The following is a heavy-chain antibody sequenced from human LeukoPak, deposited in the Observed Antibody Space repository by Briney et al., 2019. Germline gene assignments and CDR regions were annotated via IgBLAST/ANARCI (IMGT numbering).Heavy chain of an antibody. D-gene: IGHD6-6*01. V-gene: IGHV3-30*04. J-gene: IGHJ4*02. Sequence: PGGSLRLSCAASGFRLSDYAMNWVRQAPGKGLEWVAIVAHDGSFTSYADSVKGRFSITRDDSKNTLYLQMNSLRAEDTAVYYCARESRAGEDSSSPYFDYWGQGTLVTVSS. CDR1: GFRLSDYA. CDR2: VAHDGSFT. CDR3: ARESRAGEDSSSPYFDY.